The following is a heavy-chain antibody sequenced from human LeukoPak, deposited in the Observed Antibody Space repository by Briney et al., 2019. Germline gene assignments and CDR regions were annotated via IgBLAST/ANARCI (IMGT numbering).Heavy chain of an antibody. CDR3: AREHRPYYYDSSGIAGY. Sequence: GGSLRLSCAASGFTFSDYYMSWLRQAPGKGLEWVSYISSSGSTIYYADSVKGRFTISRDNAKNSLYLQMNSLRAEDTAVYYCAREHRPYYYDSSGIAGYWGQGTLVTVSS. V-gene: IGHV3-11*01. CDR2: ISSSGSTI. D-gene: IGHD3-22*01. J-gene: IGHJ4*02. CDR1: GFTFSDYY.